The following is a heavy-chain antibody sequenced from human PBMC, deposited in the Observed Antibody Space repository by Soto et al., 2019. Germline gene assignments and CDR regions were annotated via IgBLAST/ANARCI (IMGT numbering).Heavy chain of an antibody. D-gene: IGHD5-18*01. J-gene: IGHJ4*02. CDR1: GFSFSSYS. V-gene: IGHV3-21*01. Sequence: EVQLVESGGGQVKPGGSLRLSCEASGFSFSSYSMNWVRQAPGKGLEWVSSITSSSTYIFYTDSVKRRFTISRDNAKNSLYLQMDSLRAEDTAVYYCARGIGYSYAYDYWGQGTLVTVSA. CDR3: ARGIGYSYAYDY. CDR2: ITSSSTYI.